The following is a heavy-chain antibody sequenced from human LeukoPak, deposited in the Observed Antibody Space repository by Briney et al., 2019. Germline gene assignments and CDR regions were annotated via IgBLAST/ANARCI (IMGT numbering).Heavy chain of an antibody. CDR1: GYSFTSYC. D-gene: IGHD1-26*01. V-gene: IGHV5-51*01. CDR2: IYPGDSGP. CDR3: GMSGDRVPLQDDVFDV. J-gene: IGHJ3*01. Sequence: GESLKISCKVSGYSFTSYCIGWVRQMPGKGLEWMGIIYPGDSGPTYSPSFQGQVTISVDKSINTAYLQWSSLQASDTAMYYCGMSGDRVPLQDDVFDVWAKGQWSPSLQ.